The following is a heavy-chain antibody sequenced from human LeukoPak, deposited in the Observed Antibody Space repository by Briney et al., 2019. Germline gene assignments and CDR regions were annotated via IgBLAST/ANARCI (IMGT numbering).Heavy chain of an antibody. CDR2: IKQDGSEK. Sequence: GGSLRLSCAASGFTFSSYWMSWVRQAPGKGLKWVANIKQDGSEKYYVDSVKGRFTISRDNAKNSLYLQMNSLRAEDTAVYYCATPRTLAYYFDYWGQGTLVTVSS. D-gene: IGHD1-14*01. CDR1: GFTFSSYW. J-gene: IGHJ4*02. V-gene: IGHV3-7*03. CDR3: ATPRTLAYYFDY.